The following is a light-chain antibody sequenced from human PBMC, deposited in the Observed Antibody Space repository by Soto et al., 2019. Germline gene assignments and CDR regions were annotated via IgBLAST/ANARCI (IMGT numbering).Light chain of an antibody. J-gene: IGKJ5*01. Sequence: EIVMTQSPATLSVSPGERVTLSCRASQSVGSNLAWYQQRPGQAPRLLIYGASTRAPDIPARFSASGSGTELSLTIGSLKSEDFVVYYCQQYNDWPPPITFGRGTRLEIK. CDR1: QSVGSN. CDR2: GAS. CDR3: QQYNDWPPPIT. V-gene: IGKV3-15*01.